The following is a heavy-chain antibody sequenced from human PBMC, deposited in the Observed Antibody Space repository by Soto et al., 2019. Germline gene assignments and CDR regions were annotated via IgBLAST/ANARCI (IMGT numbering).Heavy chain of an antibody. Sequence: ASVKVSCKAPRYTFTGYDMNWVRQASGQGLEWMGWMNLNSGNTGYAQKFQGRVSMTRNTSIGTAYMELSSLRSEDTAVYFCATSVSVAASGGDAFDIWGQGTMVTVSS. CDR1: RYTFTGYD. CDR2: MNLNSGNT. J-gene: IGHJ3*02. CDR3: ATSVSVAASGGDAFDI. V-gene: IGHV1-8*01. D-gene: IGHD6-19*01.